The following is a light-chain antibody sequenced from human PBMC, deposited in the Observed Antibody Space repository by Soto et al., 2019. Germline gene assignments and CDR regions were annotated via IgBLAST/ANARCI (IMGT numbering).Light chain of an antibody. CDR3: QQYGSSPRT. Sequence: EIVMTQPPATLSVSPGERATLSCRASQSVRNNFLAWYQQKPGQAPRLLIYGASNRGTGIPDRFSGSGSGTDFTLTISRLEPEDFAVYYCQQYGSSPRTFGQGTKVDIK. J-gene: IGKJ1*01. V-gene: IGKV3-20*01. CDR1: QSVRNNF. CDR2: GAS.